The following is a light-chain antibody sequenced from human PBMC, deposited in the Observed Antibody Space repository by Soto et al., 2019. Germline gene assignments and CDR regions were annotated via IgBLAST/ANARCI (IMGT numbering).Light chain of an antibody. Sequence: ALTQPASVSGSPGQSITISCTGTSSDVGGYNYVSWYQHHPGKAPKLMIYDVSNRPSGVSNRFSGSKSGNTASLTISGLQAEDEADYYCSSYTSSSTVVFGGGTKLTVL. J-gene: IGLJ2*01. CDR2: DVS. CDR1: SSDVGGYNY. V-gene: IGLV2-14*03. CDR3: SSYTSSSTVV.